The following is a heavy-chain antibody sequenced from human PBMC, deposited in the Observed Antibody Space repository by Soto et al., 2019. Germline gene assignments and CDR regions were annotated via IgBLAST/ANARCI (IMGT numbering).Heavy chain of an antibody. CDR3: AARGGGGGY. D-gene: IGHD3-10*01. V-gene: IGHV3-53*01. CDR2: IYSGGYT. CDR1: GFTVSNNY. Sequence: EVQLVESGGGLIQPGGSLRLSCAVSGFTVSNNYMSWVRQAPGKGLEGVSVIYSGGYTAYGDSVKGRFTISRDNSKNTHYLKRNSRGGAAPALYYWAARGGGGGYWGQGTLVTVSS. J-gene: IGHJ4*02.